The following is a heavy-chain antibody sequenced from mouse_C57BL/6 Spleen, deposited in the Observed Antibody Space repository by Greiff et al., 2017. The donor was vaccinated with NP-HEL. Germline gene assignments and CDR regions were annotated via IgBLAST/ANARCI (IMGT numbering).Heavy chain of an antibody. CDR1: GYTFTSYW. Sequence: QVQLKQSGAELVRPGSSVKLSCKASGYTFTSYWMHWVKQRPIQGLEWIGNIDPSDSETHYNQKFKDKATLTVDKSSSTAYMQLSSLTSEDSAVYYCARSVPYYYGSSYWYFDVWGTGTTVTVSS. D-gene: IGHD1-1*01. CDR3: ARSVPYYYGSSYWYFDV. V-gene: IGHV1-52*01. J-gene: IGHJ1*03. CDR2: IDPSDSET.